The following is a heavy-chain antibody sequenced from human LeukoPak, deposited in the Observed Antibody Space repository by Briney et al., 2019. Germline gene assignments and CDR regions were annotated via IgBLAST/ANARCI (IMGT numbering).Heavy chain of an antibody. J-gene: IGHJ4*02. Sequence: SETLSLTCTVSGGSISSYYWSWIRQPPGKGLEWIGYIYYSGSTNYNPSLKSRVTISVDTSKNQLSLKLSSVTAADTAVYYCARVAYYSDRSAFAFFDYWGRGTLVTVSS. D-gene: IGHD3-22*01. CDR3: ARVAYYSDRSAFAFFDY. CDR1: GGSISSYY. CDR2: IYYSGST. V-gene: IGHV4-59*12.